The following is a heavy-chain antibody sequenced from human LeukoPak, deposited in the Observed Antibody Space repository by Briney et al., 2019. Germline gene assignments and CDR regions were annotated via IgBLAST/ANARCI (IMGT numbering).Heavy chain of an antibody. J-gene: IGHJ4*02. CDR3: VSPRGFSYGYFDY. CDR2: IYYSKNT. D-gene: IGHD5-18*01. V-gene: IGHV4-39*01. CDR1: GGSISSSSAY. Sequence: SETLSLTCTVSGGSISSSSAYWGWIRQPPGKGLEWIGSIYYSKNTYYNPSLKSRVTISADTSKNQFSLTLGSVGATDTAVYYCVSPRGFSYGYFDYWGQGTLVTVSS.